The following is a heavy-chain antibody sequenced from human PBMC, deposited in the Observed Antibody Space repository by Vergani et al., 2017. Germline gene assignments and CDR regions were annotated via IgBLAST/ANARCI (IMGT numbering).Heavy chain of an antibody. Sequence: QVQLQESGPGLVKPSQTLSLTCTVSGGSISSGSYYWSWIRQPAGKGRDWIGRIYTSGSTNYNPSLKSRVTISVDTSKKQFSLKLSSVTDADTAVYYCARDPKNYYDSSGYYYPYYYGMDVWGQGTTITVSS. CDR1: GGSISSGSYY. CDR3: ARDPKNYYDSSGYYYPYYYGMDV. V-gene: IGHV4-61*02. J-gene: IGHJ6*02. CDR2: IYTSGST. D-gene: IGHD3-22*01.